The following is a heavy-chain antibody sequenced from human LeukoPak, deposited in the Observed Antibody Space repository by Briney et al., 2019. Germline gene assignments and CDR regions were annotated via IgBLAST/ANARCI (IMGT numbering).Heavy chain of an antibody. Sequence: SVKVSCKASGGTFSSYAISWVRQAPGQGLEWMGGIIPIFGTANYAQKFQGRVTITTDESTSTAYMELSSLRSEDTAVYYCARDRGGGYDFGEIDYWGQGTLVTVSS. J-gene: IGHJ4*02. D-gene: IGHD5-12*01. CDR3: ARDRGGGYDFGEIDY. V-gene: IGHV1-69*05. CDR1: GGTFSSYA. CDR2: IIPIFGTA.